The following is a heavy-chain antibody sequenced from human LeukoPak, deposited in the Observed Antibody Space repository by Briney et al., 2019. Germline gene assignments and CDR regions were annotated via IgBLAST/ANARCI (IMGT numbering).Heavy chain of an antibody. CDR3: ARDSSGSYLNRYFQH. CDR2: ISSSGSTI. J-gene: IGHJ1*01. CDR1: GFTFSDYY. D-gene: IGHD1-26*01. V-gene: IGHV3-11*01. Sequence: PGGSLRLSCAASGFTFSDYYMSWIRQAPGKGLEWVSYISSSGSTIYYADSVKGRFTISRDNAKNSLYLQMNSLRAEDTAVYYCARDSSGSYLNRYFQHWGQGTLVTVSS.